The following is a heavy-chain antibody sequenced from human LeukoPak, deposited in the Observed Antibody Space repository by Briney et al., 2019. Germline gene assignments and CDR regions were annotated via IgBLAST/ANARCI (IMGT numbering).Heavy chain of an antibody. CDR2: ISSSSSYI. CDR3: AREKYCSGGSCFVLDY. Sequence: GGSLRLSCAASGFTFSSYSMNWVRQAPGKGLEWVSSISSSSSYIYYADSVKGRFTISRDNAKNSLYLQMNCLRAEDTAVYYCAREKYCSGGSCFVLDYWGQGTLVTVSS. CDR1: GFTFSSYS. V-gene: IGHV3-21*01. J-gene: IGHJ4*02. D-gene: IGHD2-15*01.